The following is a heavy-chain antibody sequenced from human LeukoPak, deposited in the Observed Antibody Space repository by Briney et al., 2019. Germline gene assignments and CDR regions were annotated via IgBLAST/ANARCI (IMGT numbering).Heavy chain of an antibody. D-gene: IGHD4-23*01. Sequence: PGMSLRLSCATSGFTFSSYAVHWVRQAPGKGLEWVAVILFDGSNEYYADSVKGRFTISRDNSKNTLYLQMNNLRVEDTAVYYCARDDYGGIHWYFDLWGRGTVVTVSS. CDR2: ILFDGSNE. J-gene: IGHJ2*01. V-gene: IGHV3-30*04. CDR3: ARDDYGGIHWYFDL. CDR1: GFTFSSYA.